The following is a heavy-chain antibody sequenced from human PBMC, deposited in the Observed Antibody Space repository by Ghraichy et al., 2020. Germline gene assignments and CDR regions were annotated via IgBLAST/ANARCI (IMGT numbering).Heavy chain of an antibody. Sequence: GESLNISCKGSGYSFTSYWIGWVRQMPGKGLEWMGIIYPGDSDTRYSPSFQGQVTISADKSISTTYLQWSSLKASDTAMYYCARGIVVVDDAFDIWGQGTMVTVSS. CDR1: GYSFTSYW. D-gene: IGHD3-22*01. CDR3: ARGIVVVDDAFDI. J-gene: IGHJ3*02. CDR2: IYPGDSDT. V-gene: IGHV5-51*01.